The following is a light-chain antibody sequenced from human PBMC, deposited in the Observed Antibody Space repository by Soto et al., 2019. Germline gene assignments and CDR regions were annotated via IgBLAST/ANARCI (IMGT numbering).Light chain of an antibody. CDR3: QQSYSTPLT. Sequence: DIQMTQSPSSLPASVGDRVTITCRASQSISSYLNWYQQKPGKAPKLLIYAASILQSGVPSRFSGSGSGTDFTLTISSLQPEDFATYYCQQSYSTPLTFGGGTKVEIK. CDR2: AAS. V-gene: IGKV1-39*01. J-gene: IGKJ4*01. CDR1: QSISSY.